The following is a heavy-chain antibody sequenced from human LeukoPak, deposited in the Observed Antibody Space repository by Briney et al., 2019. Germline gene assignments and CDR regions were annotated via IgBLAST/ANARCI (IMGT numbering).Heavy chain of an antibody. V-gene: IGHV3-7*01. CDR1: GFSFGCYW. CDR3: AKYCGGDCDQGAFDI. CDR2: IKQDGSEK. Sequence: GGSLRLSCAASGFSFGCYWMSWVRQAPGKGLEWVANIKQDGSEKYYVDSVKGRFTISRDNAKNSLHLQMNSLRAEDTAVYYCAKYCGGDCDQGAFDIWGQGTMVTVSS. D-gene: IGHD2-21*01. J-gene: IGHJ3*02.